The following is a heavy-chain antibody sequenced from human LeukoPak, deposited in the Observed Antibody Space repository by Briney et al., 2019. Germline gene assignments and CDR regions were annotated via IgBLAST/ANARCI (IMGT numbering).Heavy chain of an antibody. J-gene: IGHJ4*02. D-gene: IGHD2-15*01. CDR3: ARDGGYCSGGSCYSLFDY. V-gene: IGHV3-11*06. CDR2: TSSSSSYT. Sequence: GGSLRLSCAASGFTFSDYYMSWIRQAPGKGLEWVSYTSSSSSYTNYADSVKGRFTISRDNAKNSLYLQMNSLRAEDTAVYYCARDGGYCSGGSCYSLFDYWGQGTLVTVSS. CDR1: GFTFSDYY.